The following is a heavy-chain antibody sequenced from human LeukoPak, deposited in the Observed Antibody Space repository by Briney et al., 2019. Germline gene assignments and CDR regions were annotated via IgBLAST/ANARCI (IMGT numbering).Heavy chain of an antibody. CDR1: GFTFSTYS. Sequence: PGGCLRLSCAASGFTFSTYSMSWVRQAPGRGLEWVSAISGSGGSTYYADSVKGRFTISRDNSKNTLYLQMNSLRAEDTAVYYCAKAPTIFGSENAFDIWGQGTMVTVSS. CDR3: AKAPTIFGSENAFDI. J-gene: IGHJ3*02. CDR2: ISGSGGST. D-gene: IGHD3-3*01. V-gene: IGHV3-23*01.